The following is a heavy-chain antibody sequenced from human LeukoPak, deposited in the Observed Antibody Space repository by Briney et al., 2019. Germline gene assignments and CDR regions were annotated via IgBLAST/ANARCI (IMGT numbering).Heavy chain of an antibody. D-gene: IGHD3-22*01. CDR1: GFTFDDYA. V-gene: IGHV3-9*01. CDR3: AKGGTYYYDSLDY. Sequence: PGGSLRLSCAASGFTFDDYAMHWVRQAPGKGLEWVSGISWNSGSIGYADSVKGRFTISRDNAKNSLYLQMNSLRAEDTALYNCAKGGTYYYDSLDYWGQGTLVTVSS. J-gene: IGHJ4*02. CDR2: ISWNSGSI.